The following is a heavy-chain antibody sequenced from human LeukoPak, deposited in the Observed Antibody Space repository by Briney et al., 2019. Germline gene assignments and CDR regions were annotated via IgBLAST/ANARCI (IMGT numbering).Heavy chain of an antibody. D-gene: IGHD1-26*01. V-gene: IGHV3-53*01. Sequence: PGGSLRLSCAASGFTVSSSYMSWVRQAPGKGLEWVSVIYSGGITYYADSVKGRFTISRDNSKNTLYLQMNSLRAEDTAVYYCASSPRGTGSRFDYWGQGTLVTVSS. CDR3: ASSPRGTGSRFDY. J-gene: IGHJ4*02. CDR1: GFTVSSSY. CDR2: IYSGGIT.